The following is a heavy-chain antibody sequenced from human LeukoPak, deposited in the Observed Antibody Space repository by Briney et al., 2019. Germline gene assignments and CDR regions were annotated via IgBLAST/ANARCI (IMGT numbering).Heavy chain of an antibody. CDR1: GGSIRRSTYY. CDR2: IYYSGGT. D-gene: IGHD2-15*01. Sequence: SETLSLTCTVSGGSIRRSTYYWGWIRQPPGKGLEWIGSIYYSGGTYYNPSLKSRVTISVDTSKNQFSLKLSSVTAADTAVYYCARHDGYNGGNSLFDYWGQGTLVTVSS. V-gene: IGHV4-39*01. CDR3: ARHDGYNGGNSLFDY. J-gene: IGHJ4*02.